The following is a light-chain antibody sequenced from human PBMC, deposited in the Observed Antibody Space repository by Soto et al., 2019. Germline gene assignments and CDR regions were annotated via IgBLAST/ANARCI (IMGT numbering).Light chain of an antibody. V-gene: IGLV1-40*01. CDR2: VNN. CDR3: QSYDSSLTGWV. J-gene: IGLJ3*02. Sequence: QSVLTQPPSVSGAPGRRVTLSCTGSSSNIGAGFDVHWYQHLPGTAPKLLIYVNNNRPSGVPDRFSGSKSGTSASLAITGLQAEDDADYYCQSYDSSLTGWVFGGGTKLTVL. CDR1: SSNIGAGFD.